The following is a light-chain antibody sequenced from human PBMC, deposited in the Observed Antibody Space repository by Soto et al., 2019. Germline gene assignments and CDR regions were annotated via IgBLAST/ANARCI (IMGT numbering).Light chain of an antibody. CDR2: AAS. Sequence: DIQMTQSPYSLSASVGDRVTITCRASQSISSYLNWYQQKPGKAPKLLIYAASSLQSGVPSRFSGSGSGTDFTLTISSMQPEDFATYYCQQSYSTPNTFGPVTKVDI. J-gene: IGKJ3*01. V-gene: IGKV1-39*01. CDR3: QQSYSTPNT. CDR1: QSISSY.